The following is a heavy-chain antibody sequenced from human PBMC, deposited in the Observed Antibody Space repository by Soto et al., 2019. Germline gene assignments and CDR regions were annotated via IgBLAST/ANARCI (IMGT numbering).Heavy chain of an antibody. J-gene: IGHJ6*02. CDR1: GYTFSNYA. CDR2: INAGNGKT. D-gene: IGHD2-2*02. V-gene: IGHV1-3*01. CDR3: ANTGDYYYYGMDV. Sequence: QVQLVQSGAEVKKPGASVKVSCKASGYTFSNYATHWVRQAPGQRLEWMGWINAGNGKTKYSQNFQGRVTITRDTSASTAYMELSSLRSEDTAVYDCANTGDYYYYGMDVWGQGTTVTVSS.